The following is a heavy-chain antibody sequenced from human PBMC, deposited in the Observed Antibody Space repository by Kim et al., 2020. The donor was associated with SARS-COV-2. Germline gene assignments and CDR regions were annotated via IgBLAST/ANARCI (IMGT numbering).Heavy chain of an antibody. Sequence: GGSLRLSCAASGFTFSSYGMHWVRQAPGKGLERVAVIWYDGSNKYYADSVKGRFTISRDNSKNTLYLQMNSLRSEDTAVYYCARDPGNYSILTGYYPTHDYWGQGTLVTVSS. CDR3: ARDPGNYSILTGYYPTHDY. J-gene: IGHJ4*02. V-gene: IGHV3-33*01. CDR1: GFTFSSYG. D-gene: IGHD3-9*01. CDR2: IWYDGSNK.